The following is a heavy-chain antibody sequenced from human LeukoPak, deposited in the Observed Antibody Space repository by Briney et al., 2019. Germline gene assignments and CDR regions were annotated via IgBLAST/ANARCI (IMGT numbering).Heavy chain of an antibody. J-gene: IGHJ6*03. CDR3: ARASGSSSGGWVYYYYMDV. V-gene: IGHV3-48*01. CDR1: GFTFSSYT. Sequence: GGSLRLSCAASGFTFSSYTMKWVRQAPGKGLEWVSYISSSSNTIYYADSVKGRFTISRDNAKNSLYLQMNSLRADDTAVYCCARASGSSSGGWVYYYYMDVWGKGTTVTVSS. CDR2: ISSSSNTI. D-gene: IGHD6-6*01.